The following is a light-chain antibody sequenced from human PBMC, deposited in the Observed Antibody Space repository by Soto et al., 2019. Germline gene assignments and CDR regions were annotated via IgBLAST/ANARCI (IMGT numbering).Light chain of an antibody. CDR3: CSYAAGSTYV. CDR2: EGS. CDR1: SSDVGSYNL. V-gene: IGLV2-23*01. Sequence: QSVLTQPASVSGSPGQSITISCTGTSSDVGSYNLVSWYQQHPGKAPKLMIYEGSKRPPGVSNRFSGSKSDNTASLTISGLQAEDETDYYCCSYAAGSTYVFGTGTRSPS. J-gene: IGLJ1*01.